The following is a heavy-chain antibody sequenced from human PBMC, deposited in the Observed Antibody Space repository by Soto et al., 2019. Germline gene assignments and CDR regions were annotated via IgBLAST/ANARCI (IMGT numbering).Heavy chain of an antibody. D-gene: IGHD6-19*01. CDR2: IYYSGST. V-gene: IGHV4-59*08. Sequence: SETLSLTCTVSGGSISSYYWSWIRQPPGKGLEWIGYIYYSGSTNYNPSLKSRVTISVDTSKNQFSLKLSSVTAADTAVYYCARQLGSGWYFEYWGQGTLVTVSS. CDR3: ARQLGSGWYFEY. CDR1: GGSISSYY. J-gene: IGHJ4*02.